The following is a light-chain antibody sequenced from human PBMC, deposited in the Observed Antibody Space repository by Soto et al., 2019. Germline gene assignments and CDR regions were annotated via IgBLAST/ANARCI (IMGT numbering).Light chain of an antibody. CDR1: QSISSW. V-gene: IGKV1-5*01. CDR2: DAS. J-gene: IGKJ4*01. Sequence: DIKRTQSPSTLSASEEDRVTITCRASQSISSWLAWYQQKPGKAPKLLIYDASSLESGVPSSFSGSGSGTEFTLTISSLQSEDFAVYFCQQDDTWPLTFGGGTKVDIK. CDR3: QQDDTWPLT.